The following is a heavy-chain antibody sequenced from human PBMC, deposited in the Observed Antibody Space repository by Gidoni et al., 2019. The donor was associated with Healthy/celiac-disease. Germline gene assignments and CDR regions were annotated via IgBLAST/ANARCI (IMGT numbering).Heavy chain of an antibody. D-gene: IGHD3-22*01. J-gene: IGHJ3*02. Sequence: QVQLVQSGAEVKKPGASVKVSCKASGYTFTSSDINWVRQATGQGLEWMGWMNPNSGNTGYAQKFQGRVTMTRNTSISTAYMELSSLRSEDTAVYYCARSGPEYYDSSGYQGAFDIWGQGTMVTVSS. CDR3: ARSGPEYYDSSGYQGAFDI. CDR2: MNPNSGNT. CDR1: GYTFTSSD. V-gene: IGHV1-8*01.